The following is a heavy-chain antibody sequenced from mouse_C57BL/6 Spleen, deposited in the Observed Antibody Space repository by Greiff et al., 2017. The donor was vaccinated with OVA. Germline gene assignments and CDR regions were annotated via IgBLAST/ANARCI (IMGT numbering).Heavy chain of an antibody. CDR3: ARSRRSYGRSYWYFDV. CDR1: GYTFTSYW. V-gene: IGHV1-69*01. CDR2: IDPSDSNT. Sequence: QVQLQQPGAELVMPGASVKLSCKASGYTFTSYWMHWVKQRPGQGLEWIGEIDPSDSNTNYNQKFKGKSTLTVDKSSSTAYMQLSSLTSEDSAVYYCARSRRSYGRSYWYFDVWGTGTTVTVSS. J-gene: IGHJ1*03. D-gene: IGHD1-1*01.